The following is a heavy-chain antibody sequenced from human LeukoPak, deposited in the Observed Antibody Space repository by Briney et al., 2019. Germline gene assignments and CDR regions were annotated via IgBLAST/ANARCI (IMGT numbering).Heavy chain of an antibody. J-gene: IGHJ4*02. D-gene: IGHD2-2*01. V-gene: IGHV1-69*13. CDR1: GGTFSSYA. CDR2: IIPIFGTA. Sequence: ASVKVSCKASGGTFSSYAISWVRQAPGQGLEWMGGIIPIFGTANYAQKFQGRVTITADESTSTAYMELSSLRSEDTAVYYCARDPYYCSSTSCYGYDYWGQGTLVTVSS. CDR3: ARDPYYCSSTSCYGYDY.